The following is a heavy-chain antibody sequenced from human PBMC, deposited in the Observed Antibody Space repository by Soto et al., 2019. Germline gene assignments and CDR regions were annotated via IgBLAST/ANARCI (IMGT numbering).Heavy chain of an antibody. V-gene: IGHV6-1*01. CDR1: GDSVSSNSAA. CDR3: ARLVVPLDNYYYGMDV. J-gene: IGHJ6*02. CDR2: TYCRSKWYN. Sequence: LQTLPLPCAGTGDSVSSNSAAWNWIRQSPSRGLEWLGRTYCRSKWYNDYAVSVKSRITINLDTSKNQFSLQLNSVTPEDTAVYYCARLVVPLDNYYYGMDVWGQGTTVTAP. D-gene: IGHD2-15*01.